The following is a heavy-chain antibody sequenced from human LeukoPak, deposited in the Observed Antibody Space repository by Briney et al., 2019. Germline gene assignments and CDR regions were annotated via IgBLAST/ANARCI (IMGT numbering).Heavy chain of an antibody. CDR2: ISYSGST. CDR3: ARDYHGNSWFYFDF. V-gene: IGHV4-61*01. J-gene: IGHJ4*02. Sequence: SETLSLTRTASGGSVSGGYYHWSWIRHPPGKRLEWIGYISYSGSTNYNPSHNCRLTMSLDTTKNQFSLNLNSVTATDPAVYYCARDYHGNSWFYFDFWGQGALVAVSS. CDR1: GGSVSGGYYH. D-gene: IGHD6-13*01.